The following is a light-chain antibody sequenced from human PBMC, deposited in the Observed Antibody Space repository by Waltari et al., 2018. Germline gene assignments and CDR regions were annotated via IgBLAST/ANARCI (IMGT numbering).Light chain of an antibody. CDR2: LNSDGSY. Sequence: QVSLTQSPSASASLGASVKLTCPLNSAHSPFAIAWKPRQPEKGPRFLMTLNSDGSYIKGDGIPDRFSGSSSGAERYLIISSLQFEDEADYYCQTWGTGIFWTFGGGTKLTVL. V-gene: IGLV4-69*02. CDR1: SAHSPFA. CDR3: QTWGTGIFWT. J-gene: IGLJ2*01.